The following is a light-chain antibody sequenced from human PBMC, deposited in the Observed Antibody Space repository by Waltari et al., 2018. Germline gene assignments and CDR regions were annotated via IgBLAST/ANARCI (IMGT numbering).Light chain of an antibody. CDR2: KAN. V-gene: IGLV8-61*01. Sequence: QTVVTQEPSLSVSPGGTVPLTWALSSGSLSTTSYATWYQQTPGQAPRTLVYKANARSSGVPDRFSGSILGNTAALTITGAQADDESDYYCALYMGSGIWVFGGGTRLTVL. J-gene: IGLJ3*02. CDR3: ALYMGSGIWV. CDR1: SGSLSTTSY.